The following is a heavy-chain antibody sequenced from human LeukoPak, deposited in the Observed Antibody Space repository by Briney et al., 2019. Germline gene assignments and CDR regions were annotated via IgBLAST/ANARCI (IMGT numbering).Heavy chain of an antibody. CDR2: IYYSGST. Sequence: PGGSLRLSCAASGFTFSSYAMSWIRQPPGKGLEWIGSIYYSGSTYYNPSLKSRVTISVDTSKNQFSLKLSSVTAADTAVYYCARLIVHFDYWGQGTLVTVSS. V-gene: IGHV4-39*01. J-gene: IGHJ4*02. D-gene: IGHD1-26*01. CDR3: ARLIVHFDY. CDR1: GFTFSSYA.